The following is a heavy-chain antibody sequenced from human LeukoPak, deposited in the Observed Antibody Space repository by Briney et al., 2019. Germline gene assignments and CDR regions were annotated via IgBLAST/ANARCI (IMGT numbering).Heavy chain of an antibody. D-gene: IGHD3-10*02. CDR1: GFTFSSYE. V-gene: IGHV3-48*03. Sequence: GGSLRLSCAASGFTFSSYEMNWVRQAPGKGLEWVSYISSSGSTIYYADSVKGRFTISRGNAKNSLYLQMNSLRAEDTAVYYCAELGITMIGGVWGEGTTVTISS. J-gene: IGHJ6*04. CDR2: ISSSGSTI. CDR3: AELGITMIGGV.